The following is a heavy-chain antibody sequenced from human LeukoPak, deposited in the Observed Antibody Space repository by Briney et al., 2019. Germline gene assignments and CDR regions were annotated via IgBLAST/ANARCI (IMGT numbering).Heavy chain of an antibody. CDR2: ISSYGSDK. D-gene: IGHD1-26*01. CDR3: AKDKGREGDY. J-gene: IGHJ4*02. Sequence: PGRSLRLSCAASGFIFSNYGMHWVRQAPGKGLDYVAVISSYGSDKYYEDSVKGRFTISRDNSKNTLYLQMNSRRAEDTAVYYCAKDKGREGDYWGQGNLVTVSS. V-gene: IGHV3-30*18. CDR1: GFIFSNYG.